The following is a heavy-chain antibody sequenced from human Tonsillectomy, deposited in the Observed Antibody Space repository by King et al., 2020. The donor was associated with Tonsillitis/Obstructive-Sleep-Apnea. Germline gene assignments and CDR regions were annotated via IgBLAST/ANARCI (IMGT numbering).Heavy chain of an antibody. J-gene: IGHJ3*02. CDR1: GFTFSSYW. V-gene: IGHV3-7*03. D-gene: IGHD1-1*01. Sequence: VQLVESGGGLVQPGGSLRLSCAASGFTFSSYWMSWVRQAPGKGLEWVANIKQDGSEKYYVDSVKGRFTISRDNAKNSLYLQMNSLRAEDTAVYYCARDRRGTLAAFDIWGQGTMVTVSS. CDR3: ARDRRGTLAAFDI. CDR2: IKQDGSEK.